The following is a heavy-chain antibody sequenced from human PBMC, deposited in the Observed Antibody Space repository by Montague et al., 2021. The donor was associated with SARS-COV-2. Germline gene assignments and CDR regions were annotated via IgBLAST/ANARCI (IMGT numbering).Heavy chain of an antibody. D-gene: IGHD1-26*01. Sequence: YAISGDSVSRHGVAWTWIRQSPSRGLEYLGRTYYTSRWHNDQAPSVKGRLTVNPDTSKNQFSLHLNSVTPEDTAVYYCARDGDGWEVPFDFWSQGTLVTVSS. J-gene: IGHJ4*01. CDR1: GDSVSRHGVA. V-gene: IGHV6-1*01. CDR2: TYYTSRWHN. CDR3: ARDGDGWEVPFDF.